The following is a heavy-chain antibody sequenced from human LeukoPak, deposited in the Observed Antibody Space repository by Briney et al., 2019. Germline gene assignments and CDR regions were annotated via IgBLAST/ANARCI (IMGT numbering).Heavy chain of an antibody. D-gene: IGHD6-25*01. J-gene: IGHJ4*02. CDR3: TRDXPXIXXSVSGG. CDR1: GFSVSHNY. Sequence: PGGSLRLSCTASGFSVSHNYMNWVRQAPGKGLEWVALIYSGGNTHYADSVKGRFTISRDNSKNTLYLQMSSLRVEDTDVYYCTRDXPXIXXSVSGGXGQGTLVTVSS. CDR2: IYSGGNT. V-gene: IGHV3-53*01.